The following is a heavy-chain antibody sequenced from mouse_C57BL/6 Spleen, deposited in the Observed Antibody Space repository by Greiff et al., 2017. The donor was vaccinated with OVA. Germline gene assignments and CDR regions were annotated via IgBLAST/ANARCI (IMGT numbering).Heavy chain of an antibody. CDR1: GYTFTSYW. CDR2: INPSNGGP. D-gene: IGHD1-1*01. Sequence: QVQLQQPGTELVKPGASVKLSCKASGYTFTSYWMHWVKQRPGQGLEWIGNINPSNGGPNYNEKFKSKATLTVDKSSSTADMQLSSLTSEDSAVYYCARWATVVADWYFDGWGTGTTVTVSS. CDR3: ARWATVVADWYFDG. V-gene: IGHV1-53*01. J-gene: IGHJ1*03.